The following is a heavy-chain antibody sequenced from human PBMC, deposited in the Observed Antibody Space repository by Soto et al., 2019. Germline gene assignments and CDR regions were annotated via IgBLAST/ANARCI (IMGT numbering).Heavy chain of an antibody. V-gene: IGHV5-51*01. CDR2: IYPGDSDT. CDR1: GYSFTSYW. CDR3: ARRERYLDPTNYYSGMDV. J-gene: IGHJ6*02. Sequence: GESLKISCKGSGYSFTSYWIGWVRQMPGKGLEWMGIIYPGDSDTRYSPSFQGQVTISADKSISTAYLQWSSLKASDTAMYYCARRERYLDPTNYYSGMDVWGQGTTVPV. D-gene: IGHD3-9*01.